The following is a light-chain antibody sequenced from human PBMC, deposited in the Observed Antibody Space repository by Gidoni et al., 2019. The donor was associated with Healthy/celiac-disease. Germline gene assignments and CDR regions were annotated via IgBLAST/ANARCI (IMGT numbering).Light chain of an antibody. V-gene: IGKV3-20*01. CDR3: QQYGSSPTWT. CDR1: PSVSSSY. Sequence: EMVLTQPPGTLSLSPGERATLPCRPSPSVSSSYLAWYQQKPGQAPKLLIYGASSRATGIPDRCSGSGSEPDFTLTISRLEPEDFAVYYCQQYGSSPTWTFGQGTKVEIK. CDR2: GAS. J-gene: IGKJ1*01.